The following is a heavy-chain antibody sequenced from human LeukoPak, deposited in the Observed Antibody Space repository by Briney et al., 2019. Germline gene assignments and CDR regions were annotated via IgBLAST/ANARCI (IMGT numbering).Heavy chain of an antibody. CDR3: AKVGSYGYWYFDL. CDR2: ISGSGGST. Sequence: GGSLRLSCAASGFTFSSYAMIWVRQAPGKGLEWVSAISGSGGSTYYADSVKGRFTISRDNSKNTLYLQMNSLRAEDTAVYYCAKVGSYGYWYFDLWGRGTLVTVSS. V-gene: IGHV3-23*01. CDR1: GFTFSSYA. D-gene: IGHD1-26*01. J-gene: IGHJ2*01.